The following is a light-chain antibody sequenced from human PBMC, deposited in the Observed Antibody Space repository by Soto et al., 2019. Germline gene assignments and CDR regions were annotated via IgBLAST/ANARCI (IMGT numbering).Light chain of an antibody. CDR3: SSYTSSSPLYV. V-gene: IGLV2-14*01. CDR2: EVS. CDR1: SSDVGGYNY. Sequence: QSVLTQPASVSGSPGQSITISCTGTSSDVGGYNYVSWYQQHPGKAPKLMIYEVSNRPSGVSNRFSGSKSGNTASLNISGIQAEEEADYYCSSYTSSSPLYVFGTGTKVTV. J-gene: IGLJ1*01.